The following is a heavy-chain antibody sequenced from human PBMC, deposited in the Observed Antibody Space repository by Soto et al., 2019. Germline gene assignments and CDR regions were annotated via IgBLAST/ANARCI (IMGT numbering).Heavy chain of an antibody. J-gene: IGHJ5*02. CDR2: INPTGDRT. V-gene: IGHV1-46*01. Sequence: ASVKVSCKASGDTFTSYYMHWVRQAPGQGLEWMGLINPTGDRTIYSHKFQGRVTLTRDTSTSTDYMELSSLRSDDTAVYYCARDISRDYGSGLMAWWFDPWGQGTLVTVSS. D-gene: IGHD3-10*01. CDR1: GDTFTSYY. CDR3: ARDISRDYGSGLMAWWFDP.